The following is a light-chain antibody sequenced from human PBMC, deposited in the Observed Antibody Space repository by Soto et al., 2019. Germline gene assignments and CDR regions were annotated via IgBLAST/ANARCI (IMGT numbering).Light chain of an antibody. CDR1: QSISSY. J-gene: IGKJ1*01. V-gene: IGKV1-39*01. CDR2: AAS. CDR3: QQSYSTPRT. Sequence: DIQMTQSPSALSASVGDRVTITCRASQSISSYLNWYQQKPGKARKLLMYAASSLQSGVPSRFSGSGSGTDFTLTISSLQPEDFATYYCQQSYSTPRTFGQGTKVDIK.